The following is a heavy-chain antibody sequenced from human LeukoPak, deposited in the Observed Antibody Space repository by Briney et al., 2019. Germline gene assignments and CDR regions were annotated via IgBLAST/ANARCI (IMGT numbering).Heavy chain of an antibody. J-gene: IGHJ4*02. CDR2: IKQDGGET. D-gene: IGHD3-10*01. CDR3: ARLRGGAY. V-gene: IGHV3-7*01. Sequence: GGSLRLSCAASEFTFSTYWMTWVRQAPGKGLEWVANIKQDGGETYYVDSVKGRFTISRDNAKNSLYLQMNSLRAEDTALYYCARLRGGAYWGQGTLVTVSS. CDR1: EFTFSTYW.